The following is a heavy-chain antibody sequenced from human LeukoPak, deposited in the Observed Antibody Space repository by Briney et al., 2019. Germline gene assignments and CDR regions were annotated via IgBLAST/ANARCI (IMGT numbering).Heavy chain of an antibody. J-gene: IGHJ4*02. Sequence: SETLSLTCTVSGGSISSYYWSWIRQPPGKGLEWIGYIYYSGSTNYNPSLKSRVTISVDTSKNQFSLKLSSVTAADTAVYYCARGSEDTAMVTFDYWGQGTLVTVSS. CDR3: ARGSEDTAMVTFDY. D-gene: IGHD5-18*01. V-gene: IGHV4-59*12. CDR2: IYYSGST. CDR1: GGSISSYY.